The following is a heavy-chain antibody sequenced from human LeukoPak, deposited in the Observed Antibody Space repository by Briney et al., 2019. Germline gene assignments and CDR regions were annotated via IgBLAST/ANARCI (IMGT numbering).Heavy chain of an antibody. J-gene: IGHJ4*02. Sequence: GGSLSLSCVFSGITQSNYCMSGVGQAPGRGREWVAGNSGRGCATTYTDDVRGRFTISRARPKNTLYLHMSSMSADDTAVYFCANRGVVIRVILVGFHKEAYSFDSWGQGALVTVSS. CDR2: NSGRGCAT. D-gene: IGHD3-22*01. CDR3: ANRGVVIRVILVGFHKEAYSFDS. CDR1: GITQSNYC. V-gene: IGHV3-23*01.